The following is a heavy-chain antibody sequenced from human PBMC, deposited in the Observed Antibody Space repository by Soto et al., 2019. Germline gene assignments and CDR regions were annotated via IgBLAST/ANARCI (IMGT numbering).Heavy chain of an antibody. Sequence: GGSLRLSCTASGFSFSSHWMHWVRQAPGKGLIWVSRINTDGTTTNYADSVKGRFTVSRDNAENTLYLQMNSLRAEDTAVYYCARFGTYYDTSGYLYWGQGALVTVYS. CDR1: GFSFSSHW. V-gene: IGHV3-74*01. D-gene: IGHD3-22*01. CDR2: INTDGTTT. CDR3: ARFGTYYDTSGYLY. J-gene: IGHJ4*02.